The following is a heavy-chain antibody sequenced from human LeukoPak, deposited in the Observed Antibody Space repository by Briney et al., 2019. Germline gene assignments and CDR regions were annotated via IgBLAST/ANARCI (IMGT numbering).Heavy chain of an antibody. CDR1: GFTFNNYG. J-gene: IGHJ4*02. V-gene: IGHV3-23*01. CDR2: ISGSGGST. CDR3: AKDIELVGESPY. Sequence: PGGSLRLSCAASGFTFNNYGMSWVRQAPGKGLEWVSAISGSGGSTYYADSVKGRFTISRDNSKNTLYLQMNSLRAEDTAVYYCAKDIELVGESPYWGQGTLVTVSS. D-gene: IGHD3-10*01.